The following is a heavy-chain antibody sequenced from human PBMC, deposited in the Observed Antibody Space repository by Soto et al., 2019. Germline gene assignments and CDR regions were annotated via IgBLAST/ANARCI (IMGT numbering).Heavy chain of an antibody. V-gene: IGHV1-18*01. CDR3: ARDIRLEQWLDWFDP. Sequence: ASVKVSCKASGYTFTSYGISWVRQAPGQGLEWMGWISAYNGNTNYAQKLQGRVTMTTDTSTSTAYMELRSLRSDDTAVYYCARDIRLEQWLDWFDPWGQGTLVTVSS. D-gene: IGHD6-19*01. CDR2: ISAYNGNT. J-gene: IGHJ5*02. CDR1: GYTFTSYG.